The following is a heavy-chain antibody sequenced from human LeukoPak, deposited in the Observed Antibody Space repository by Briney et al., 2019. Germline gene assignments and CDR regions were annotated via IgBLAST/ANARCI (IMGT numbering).Heavy chain of an antibody. V-gene: IGHV3-30*18. CDR2: ISDDGSNK. J-gene: IGHJ6*02. D-gene: IGHD6-6*01. CDR3: AKDIAARDAQGYDVMDV. CDR1: ELTFSSNG. Sequence: GRSRRLSCAATELTFSSNGMAWVRQAPGKGLEWVAVISDDGSNKHYAVSVKGRFTITRDNSKNTLYLPMNSLRAEDTAVYYCAKDIAARDAQGYDVMDVWGQGTTGTVSS.